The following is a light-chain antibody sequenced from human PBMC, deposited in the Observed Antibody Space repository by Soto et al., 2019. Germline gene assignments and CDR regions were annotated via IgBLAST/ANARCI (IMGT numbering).Light chain of an antibody. CDR2: EVT. J-gene: IGLJ2*01. Sequence: QSALTQPASVSGSPGQSITISCSGTSRDVGNYDYVSWYQQYPGKAPRLMISEVTKRPSGVSIRFSGSKSGNTASLTISGLQPEDEADYYCCSYSSRSTFIFGGGTKVTVL. CDR1: SRDVGNYDY. CDR3: CSYSSRSTFI. V-gene: IGLV2-23*02.